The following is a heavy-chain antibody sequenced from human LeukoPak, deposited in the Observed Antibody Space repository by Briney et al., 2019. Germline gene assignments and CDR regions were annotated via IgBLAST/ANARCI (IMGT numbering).Heavy chain of an antibody. CDR3: ARDLGSRYCSSTSCSDNNWFDP. CDR1: GYTFTGYY. Sequence: ASVKVSCKASGYTFTGYYMHWVRQAPGQGLEWMGRINPNSGGTNYAQKFQGRVTMTRDTSISTAYMELSRLRSDDTAVYYCARDLGSRYCSSTSCSDNNWFDPWGQGTLVTVSS. J-gene: IGHJ5*02. V-gene: IGHV1-2*06. D-gene: IGHD2-2*01. CDR2: INPNSGGT.